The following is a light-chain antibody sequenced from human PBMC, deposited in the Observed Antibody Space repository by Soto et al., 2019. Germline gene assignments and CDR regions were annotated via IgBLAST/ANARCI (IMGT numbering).Light chain of an antibody. CDR3: QQYNNGTPWT. J-gene: IGKJ1*01. V-gene: IGKV3-15*01. CDR2: GAS. CDR1: QSISSN. Sequence: EIVLTQSPATLSXSPXXXXTXXXRASQSISSNLAWYQQKPGQSPRLLIYGASTRATGIPARFSGSGSGTDFTLTISSLQSEDFAVYYCQQYNNGTPWTFGQGTKVDI.